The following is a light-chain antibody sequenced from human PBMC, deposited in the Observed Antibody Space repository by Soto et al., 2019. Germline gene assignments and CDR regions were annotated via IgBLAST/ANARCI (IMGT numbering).Light chain of an antibody. CDR3: QQVSKWPWT. CDR1: QSVNTN. CDR2: GTS. Sequence: DIVMTQSPATLSVSPGDRAILSCRATQSVNTNLAWYQQKPGQIPRLLVYGTSTRATGIPARFRGRGSGTYFTLTISSLQSEDFAVYYWQQVSKWPWTCGQGNKV. J-gene: IGKJ1*01. V-gene: IGKV3D-15*01.